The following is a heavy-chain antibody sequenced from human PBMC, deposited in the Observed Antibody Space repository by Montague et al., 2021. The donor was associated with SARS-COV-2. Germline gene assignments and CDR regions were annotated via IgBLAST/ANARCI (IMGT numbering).Heavy chain of an antibody. D-gene: IGHD3-9*01. J-gene: IGHJ4*02. V-gene: IGHV3-30*04. CDR1: GFTFSSYA. Sequence: SLSLSLAASGFTFSSYAMHWVRQAPGKGLEWVAVISYDGSNKYYADSVKGRFTISRDNSKNTLYLQMNSLRAEDTAVYYCARAAGNYDILTGYYDYWGQGTLVTVSS. CDR3: ARAAGNYDILTGYYDY. CDR2: ISYDGSNK.